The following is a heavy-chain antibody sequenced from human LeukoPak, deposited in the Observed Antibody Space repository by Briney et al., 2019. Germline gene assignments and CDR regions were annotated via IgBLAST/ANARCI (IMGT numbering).Heavy chain of an antibody. V-gene: IGHV4-34*01. J-gene: IGHJ6*03. CDR1: GGSFSGYY. CDR3: ARRAGNYYYYYMDV. D-gene: IGHD6-19*01. CDR2: INHSGST. Sequence: SETLSLTCTVYGGSFSGYYWSWLRQSPGKGLEWFGEINHSGSTNYNPSLKSRVTISVDTSKNQFSLKLSSVTAADTAVYYCARRAGNYYYYYMDVWGKGTTVTVSS.